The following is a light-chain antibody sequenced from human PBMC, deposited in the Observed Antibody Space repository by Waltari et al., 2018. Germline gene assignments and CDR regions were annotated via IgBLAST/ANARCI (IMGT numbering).Light chain of an antibody. CDR2: GAS. CDR1: QSVSSN. CDR3: QQYNNWPPLT. Sequence: CRASQSVSSNLAWYQQKPGQAPRLLLYGASTRATGIPARFSGSGSGTEFTLTISSLQSEDFAVYYCQQYNNWPPLTFGGGTKVEIK. V-gene: IGKV3-15*01. J-gene: IGKJ4*01.